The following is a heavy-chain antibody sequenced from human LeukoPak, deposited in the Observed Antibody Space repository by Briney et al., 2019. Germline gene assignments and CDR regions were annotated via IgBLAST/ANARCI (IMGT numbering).Heavy chain of an antibody. D-gene: IGHD4-23*01. CDR2: INPSVGRT. CDR1: GYTFTRYY. J-gene: IGHJ4*02. Sequence: GASVKVSCKASGYTFTRYYVHWVRQAPGQGLEWMGVINPSVGRTTYAQKFQGRVTMTRDTFTSTVYMELSSLRSEDTAVYYCARDYGGLPFDYWGQGTLVSASS. V-gene: IGHV1-46*01. CDR3: ARDYGGLPFDY.